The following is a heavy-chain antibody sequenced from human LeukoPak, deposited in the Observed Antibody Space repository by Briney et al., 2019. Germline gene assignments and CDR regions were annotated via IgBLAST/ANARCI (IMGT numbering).Heavy chain of an antibody. V-gene: IGHV5-51*01. D-gene: IGHD4-17*01. J-gene: IGHJ4*02. CDR3: ARRATVTTLHLWYFDY. CDR1: GYSFTSYW. Sequence: PGESLKISCKGSGYSFTSYWIGWVRQMPGKGLDWMGIIYPGDSDTRYSPSFQGQVTISADKSISTAYLQWSSLKASDTAMYYCARRATVTTLHLWYFDYWGQGTLVTVSS. CDR2: IYPGDSDT.